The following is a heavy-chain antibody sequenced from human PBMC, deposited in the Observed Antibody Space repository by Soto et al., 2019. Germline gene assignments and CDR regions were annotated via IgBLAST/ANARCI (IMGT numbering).Heavy chain of an antibody. CDR3: ATDKPGTTSFDY. D-gene: IGHD1-1*01. CDR1: SLTINSNA. Sequence: VSMRISNAACSLTINSNAMYGVRQAPGKGLEWVSEISDRGDTTHYADSVKGRFTISRDTSKNTLYLQLNTLRADDTAVYYCATDKPGTTSFDYRGQGALVT. J-gene: IGHJ4*02. CDR2: ISDRGDTT. V-gene: IGHV3-23*01.